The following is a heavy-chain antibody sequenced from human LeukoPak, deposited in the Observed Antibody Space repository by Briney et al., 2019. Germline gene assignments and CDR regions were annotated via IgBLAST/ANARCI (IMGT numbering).Heavy chain of an antibody. J-gene: IGHJ3*02. CDR3: ARDPVYYYDSSGYYFWAFDI. V-gene: IGHV4-39*07. Sequence: PSETLSLTCTVSGGSISSSSYYWGWIRQPPGKGLEWIGSIYYSGSTYYNPSLKSRVTISVVTSKNQFSLKLSSVTAADTAVYYCARDPVYYYDSSGYYFWAFDIWGQGTMVTVSS. CDR2: IYYSGST. D-gene: IGHD3-22*01. CDR1: GGSISSSSYY.